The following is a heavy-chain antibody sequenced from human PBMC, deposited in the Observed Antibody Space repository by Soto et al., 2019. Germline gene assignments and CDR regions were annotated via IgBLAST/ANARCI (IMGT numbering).Heavy chain of an antibody. CDR1: GFRFSGFA. J-gene: IGHJ4*02. D-gene: IGHD5-12*01. CDR2: ISFDGSEK. V-gene: IGHV3-30*04. Sequence: ESGGGVVQPGASLRLSCVASGFRFSGFAMHWVRQAPGKGLEWVAVISFDGSEKFYVDSVKGRFSISRDDFHSTVFLQMDSLRPEDTGVYYCARDLGGYVHLWDKSNYWGQGTLLNVSS. CDR3: ARDLGGYVHLWDKSNY.